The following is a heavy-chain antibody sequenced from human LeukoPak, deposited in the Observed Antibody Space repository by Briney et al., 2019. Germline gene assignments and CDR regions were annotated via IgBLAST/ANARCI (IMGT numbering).Heavy chain of an antibody. Sequence: GEPLKISCQASGYSFPDYWIGWVRQMPGKGLEWMGIIYPADSDTRYSPSFQGQVTISADKSNSAAYLQWSRLKASDTAMYYCARRSTAFDAFDIWGQGTMVTVSS. D-gene: IGHD2/OR15-2a*01. CDR3: ARRSTAFDAFDI. J-gene: IGHJ3*02. CDR2: IYPADSDT. V-gene: IGHV5-51*01. CDR1: GYSFPDYW.